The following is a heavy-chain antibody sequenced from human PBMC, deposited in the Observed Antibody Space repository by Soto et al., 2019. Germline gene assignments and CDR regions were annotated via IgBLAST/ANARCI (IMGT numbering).Heavy chain of an antibody. D-gene: IGHD3-16*01. CDR2: INPSGGST. V-gene: IGHV1-46*01. Sequence: QVQLVQSGAEVKKPGASVKVSCKASGYTFTTYYRHWVRQAPGQGLEWMGIINPSGGSTSYPQKFKGRVPMTRDTSTSTFYMELSSLRSEDTAFYYCARRETNFGEDAFDIWGQGTWVTVPS. J-gene: IGHJ3*02. CDR1: GYTFTTYY. CDR3: ARRETNFGEDAFDI.